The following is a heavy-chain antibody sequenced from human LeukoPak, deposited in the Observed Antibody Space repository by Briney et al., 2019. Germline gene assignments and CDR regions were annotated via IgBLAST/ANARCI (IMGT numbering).Heavy chain of an antibody. CDR2: ISSNGSTI. J-gene: IGHJ4*02. V-gene: IGHV3-11*01. Sequence: PGGSLRLSCAASVFTFSDYYTSCAREAPGKGLEWVSYISSNGSTIYYAESVEGRFTISRDTTKHSLYLQMNSLRAEDTAVYYCARDQLGATDYWGQGTLVTVSS. D-gene: IGHD1-26*01. CDR1: VFTFSDYY. CDR3: ARDQLGATDY.